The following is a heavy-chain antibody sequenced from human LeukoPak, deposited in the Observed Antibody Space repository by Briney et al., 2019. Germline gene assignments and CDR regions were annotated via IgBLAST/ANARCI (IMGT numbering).Heavy chain of an antibody. J-gene: IGHJ4*02. D-gene: IGHD2-21*01. Sequence: GGSLRLSCAASGFTFSSYWMTWVRQAPGKGLEWVSAISGSGGSTYYADSVKGRFTISRDNSKNILYLQMNSLRAEDTAVYYCAKDWEAYCGGDCYSAFDYWGQGILVTVSS. CDR3: AKDWEAYCGGDCYSAFDY. CDR2: ISGSGGST. V-gene: IGHV3-23*01. CDR1: GFTFSSYW.